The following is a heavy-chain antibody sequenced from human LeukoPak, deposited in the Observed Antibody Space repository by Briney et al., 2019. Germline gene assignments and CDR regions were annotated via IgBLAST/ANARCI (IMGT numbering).Heavy chain of an antibody. J-gene: IGHJ6*02. CDR2: ITNGGSTI. D-gene: IGHD3-9*01. CDR1: GFTFSDYN. CDR3: ARSIGLTGGGVDV. Sequence: GGSLRLSCAASGFTFSDYNMNWVRQAPGKGLEWVSYITNGGSTIHHADSVKGRFTISRDNAKKTLYLQMNSLRAEDTAVYYCARSIGLTGGGVDVWGQGSTVTVSS. V-gene: IGHV3-11*01.